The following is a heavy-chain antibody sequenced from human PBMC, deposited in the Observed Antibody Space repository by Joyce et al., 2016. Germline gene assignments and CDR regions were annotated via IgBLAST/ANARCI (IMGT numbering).Heavy chain of an antibody. V-gene: IGHV3-48*01. D-gene: IGHD4/OR15-4a*01. CDR1: GVTFNIYS. Sequence: EAQLVESGGGLVQPGGSLRLSCAASGVTFNIYSMNWIRQAPGKCLEWISYISDSPTTVYYADSVNGRFTISRDNAKNSLYLQMDSLRAEDTAMYFCARDGMSNYNDKSFVALSDDGFDIWGLGTMVTVSS. J-gene: IGHJ3*02. CDR2: ISDSPTTV. CDR3: ARDGMSNYNDKSFVALSDDGFDI.